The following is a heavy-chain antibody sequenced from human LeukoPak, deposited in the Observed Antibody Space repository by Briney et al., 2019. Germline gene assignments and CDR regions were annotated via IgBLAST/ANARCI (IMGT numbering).Heavy chain of an antibody. CDR1: GYTFTGYY. CDR2: INPNSGGT. D-gene: IGHD5-18*01. J-gene: IGHJ5*02. CDR3: ARDTAMADPNWFDP. Sequence: ASVKVSCKASGYTFTGYYMHWVRQAPGQGLEWMGWINPNSGGTNYAQKFQGRVTMTRDTSISTAYMELSRLRSDDTAVYYCARDTAMADPNWFDPWGQGTLVTVSS. V-gene: IGHV1-2*02.